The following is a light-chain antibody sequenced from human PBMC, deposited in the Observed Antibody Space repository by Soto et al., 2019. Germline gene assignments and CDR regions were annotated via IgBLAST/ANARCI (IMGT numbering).Light chain of an antibody. J-gene: IGKJ4*01. Sequence: EVVLTQSPATLSLSPGERATLCCRASQNVGTFLAWYQLKPGQAPRLVIYDASNRAAGIPDRFSGSGPGTDFSLTIRRLEPDDFAVYYCQKYGRSLASGIGGGTKVDNK. CDR3: QKYGRSLASG. CDR1: QNVGTF. V-gene: IGKV3-11*01. CDR2: DAS.